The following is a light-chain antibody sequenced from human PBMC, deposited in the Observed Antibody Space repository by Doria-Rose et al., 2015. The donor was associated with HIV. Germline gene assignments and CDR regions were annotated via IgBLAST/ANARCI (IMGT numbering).Light chain of an antibody. V-gene: IGLV1-40*01. Sequence: QSVVTQPPSVSGAPGQRVTISCTGSGSNIGAGYDVHWYQQLSGTGPKLLIYGNNNRPSGVPDRFSGSKSGTSASLAITGLQAEDEADYYCQSYDSSLGVFGTGTKVTVL. CDR2: GNN. CDR1: GSNIGAGYD. J-gene: IGLJ1*01. CDR3: QSYDSSLGV.